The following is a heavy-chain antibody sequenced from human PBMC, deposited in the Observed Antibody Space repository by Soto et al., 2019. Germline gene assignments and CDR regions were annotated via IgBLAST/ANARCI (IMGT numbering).Heavy chain of an antibody. CDR1: GFTFTSYG. CDR3: ARDRRSLEWLDS. D-gene: IGHD3-3*01. J-gene: IGHJ4*02. V-gene: IGHV3-33*01. CDR2: IWYDGSNK. Sequence: QMHLVESGGGVVQPGRSLTLSCVASGFTFTSYGIHWVRQAPGKGLELVAVIWYDGSNKYYGDSVKGRFSISRDNSKNPVYLQLNRLRAEDTAVYYCARDRRSLEWLDSWGQGTLVSVSS.